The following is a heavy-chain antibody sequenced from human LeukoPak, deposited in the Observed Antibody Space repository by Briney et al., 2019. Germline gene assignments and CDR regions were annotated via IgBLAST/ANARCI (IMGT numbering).Heavy chain of an antibody. CDR3: ARVQGVVGATPFDY. CDR2: ISYDGSNK. D-gene: IGHD1-26*01. Sequence: GRSLRLSCEGSAFGFSVYSMHWVRQVPNKGLDWVAFISYDGSNKKYADSVKGRFTISRDNSKNTLYLQMNSLRAEDTAVYYCARVQGVVGATPFDYWGQGTLVTVSS. J-gene: IGHJ4*02. CDR1: AFGFSVYS. V-gene: IGHV3-30-3*01.